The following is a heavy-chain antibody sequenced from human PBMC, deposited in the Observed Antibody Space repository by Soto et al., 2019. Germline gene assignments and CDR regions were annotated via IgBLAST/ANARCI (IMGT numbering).Heavy chain of an antibody. V-gene: IGHV3-73*02. CDR3: TRQHLDVPVASAIDY. CDR2: IPSKTNTYAT. CDR1: GFTFSSST. Sequence: EVQLVESGGGLVQPGGSLKLSCAASGFTFSSSTIHWVRQTSGKGLEWVGRIPSKTNTYATAYAASVKGRFTISRDDSKNTAYLQMDSLKTEDTAVYYCTRQHLDVPVASAIDYWGQGTLVTVSS. J-gene: IGHJ4*02. D-gene: IGHD6-19*01.